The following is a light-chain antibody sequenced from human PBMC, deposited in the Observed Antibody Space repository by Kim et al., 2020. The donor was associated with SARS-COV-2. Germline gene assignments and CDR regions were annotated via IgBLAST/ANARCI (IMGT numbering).Light chain of an antibody. V-gene: IGLV3-21*04. CDR1: NIGSKS. CDR2: NDR. J-gene: IGLJ3*02. CDR3: QVWDSSSDHRV. Sequence: APGKTARITCGGNNIGSKSVNWYQHKPGQAPVLVIHNDRARPSGIPERFSGSNSGNTATLTISRVEAGDEADYYCQVWDSSSDHRVFGGGTQLTVL.